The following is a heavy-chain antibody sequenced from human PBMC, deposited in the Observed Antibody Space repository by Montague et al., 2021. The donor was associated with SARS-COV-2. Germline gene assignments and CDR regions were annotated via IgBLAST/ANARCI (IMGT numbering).Heavy chain of an antibody. CDR3: ARVYYDISAMDV. D-gene: IGHD3-9*01. Sequence: SETLSLNCTVSGGSVSSDSYYWSRIRQPPGKGLEWIGYFYYSGSTNYNPSLKSRVTISVDTSKNQFSLKLTSVTAADTAVYFCARVYYDISAMDVWGQGTTVTVSS. CDR2: FYYSGST. J-gene: IGHJ6*02. V-gene: IGHV4-61*01. CDR1: GGSVSSDSYY.